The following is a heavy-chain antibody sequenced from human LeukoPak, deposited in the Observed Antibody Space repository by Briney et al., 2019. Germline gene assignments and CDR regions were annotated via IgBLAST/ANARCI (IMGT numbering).Heavy chain of an antibody. D-gene: IGHD5-18*01. CDR1: GYTFTAYY. J-gene: IGHJ4*02. CDR2: INPNSGGT. CDR3: VPGFLGTAMVTTLRDH. Sequence: GASVKVSCKASGYTFTAYYIHWVRQAPGQGLEWMGWINPNSGGTNFAQKFQGRVTMTGDTSISTAYMEMSRVTSDDTAVYYCVPGFLGTAMVTTLRDHWGQGTLVTVST. V-gene: IGHV1-2*02.